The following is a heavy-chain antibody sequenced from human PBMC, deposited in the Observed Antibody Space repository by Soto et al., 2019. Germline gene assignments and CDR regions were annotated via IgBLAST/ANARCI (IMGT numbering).Heavy chain of an antibody. D-gene: IGHD2-2*01. V-gene: IGHV4-39*01. J-gene: IGHJ4*02. CDR2: FYYSGNT. CDR3: ASLLCSSSSCYFGPHK. Sequence: SETLSLTCTVSGGSIRSSSDYWSWIRQPPGKGLEWIGSFYYSGNTYYNPSLKSRVTISVDTSKNQVSLRLSSVTAADTAVYYCASLLCSSSSCYFGPHKWGPGTLVTVSS. CDR1: GGSIRSSSDY.